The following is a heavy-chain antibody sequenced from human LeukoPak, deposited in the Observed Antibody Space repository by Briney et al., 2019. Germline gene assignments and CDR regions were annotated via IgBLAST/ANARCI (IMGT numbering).Heavy chain of an antibody. CDR1: GYTFTGHT. V-gene: IGHV1-18*01. J-gene: IGHJ6*03. Sequence: ASVKVSCKATGYTFTGHTITWVRRAPGQGPEYMGWISTYNGGTHSAANVQGRLTLTTETSTSTAYMELRSLKFDDTAVYYCARGSSWVGGYYHYMDVWGQGTTVTVSS. CDR3: ARGSSWVGGYYHYMDV. D-gene: IGHD6-13*01. CDR2: ISTYNGGT.